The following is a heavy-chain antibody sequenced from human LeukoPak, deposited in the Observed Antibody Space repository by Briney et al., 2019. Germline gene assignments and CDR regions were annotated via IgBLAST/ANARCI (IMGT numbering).Heavy chain of an antibody. Sequence: GASVKVSCKASGYTFTGYCIHWVRQAPGQGLEWMGWINPNSGGTNYAQNFQGRVTMTRDTSITTAYMELSRLRSDDTAAYYCARTFSDLSLAFDISGQGTMVTVSS. CDR3: ARTFSDLSLAFDI. D-gene: IGHD3-16*01. J-gene: IGHJ3*02. V-gene: IGHV1-2*02. CDR1: GYTFTGYC. CDR2: INPNSGGT.